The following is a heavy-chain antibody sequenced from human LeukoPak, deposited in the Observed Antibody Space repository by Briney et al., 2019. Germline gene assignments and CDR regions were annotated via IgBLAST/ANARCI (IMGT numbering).Heavy chain of an antibody. D-gene: IGHD3-3*01. CDR2: ISSSGSTI. Sequence: PGGSLRLSCAASGFTFSSYEMNWVRQAPGKGLEWVSYISSSGSTIYYADSVKGRFTISRDNAKNSLYLQMNSLRAEDTAVYYCARDQRLYDYWSGLVDIWGQGTMVTVSS. J-gene: IGHJ3*02. CDR3: ARDQRLYDYWSGLVDI. CDR1: GFTFSSYE. V-gene: IGHV3-48*03.